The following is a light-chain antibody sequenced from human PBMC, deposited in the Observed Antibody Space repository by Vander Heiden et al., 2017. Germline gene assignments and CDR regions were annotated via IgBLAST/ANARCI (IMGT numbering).Light chain of an antibody. CDR1: SLRSYY. V-gene: IGLV3-19*01. J-gene: IGLJ3*02. Sequence: SSEVTQDPAVSVALGQTVRITCQGDSLRSYYAKWYQQKQGQAPVRVECKNNRPSGIPDRFSGSSSGNTASLTITGAQAEDEADDDCNSRDTNGNQGVFGGGTKLTVL. CDR3: NSRDTNGNQGV. CDR2: KN.